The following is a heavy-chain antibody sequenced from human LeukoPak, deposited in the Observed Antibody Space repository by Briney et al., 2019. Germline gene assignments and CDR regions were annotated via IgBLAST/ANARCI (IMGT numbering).Heavy chain of an antibody. Sequence: GGSLRLSCAASGFTFSTYGMHWVRQAPGKGLEWVAFIRYDESNKYYADSVKGRLTISGDNSKNTLYLQMNNVRAEDTAVYYCAKKAGSYDHFDYWGQGTLVTVSS. D-gene: IGHD1-26*01. V-gene: IGHV3-30*02. J-gene: IGHJ4*02. CDR3: AKKAGSYDHFDY. CDR2: IRYDESNK. CDR1: GFTFSTYG.